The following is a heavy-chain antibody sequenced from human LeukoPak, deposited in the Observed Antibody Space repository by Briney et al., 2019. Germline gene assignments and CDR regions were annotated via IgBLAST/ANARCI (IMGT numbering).Heavy chain of an antibody. CDR1: GFTFSSYT. CDR2: IRYDGSNK. J-gene: IGHJ4*02. V-gene: IGHV3-30*02. Sequence: GGSLRLSCAASGFTFSSYTMNWVRQAPGKGLEWVAFIRYDGSNKYYADSVKGRFTISRDNSKNTLYLQMNSLRAEDTAVYYCAKRGAYGDYFDYWGQGTLVTVPS. CDR3: AKRGAYGDYFDY. D-gene: IGHD4-17*01.